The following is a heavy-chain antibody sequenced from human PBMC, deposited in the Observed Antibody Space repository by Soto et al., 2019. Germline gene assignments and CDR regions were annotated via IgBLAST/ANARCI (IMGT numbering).Heavy chain of an antibody. Sequence: QVQLQESGPGLVKPSGTLSLTCAVSGGSISSSNWWSWVRQHPGKGLEWIGEIYHSGSTNYHPSLKSRVTISVDTSKNQFSLKLRSVPAADTAVYYCARVSGSYYYGMDVWGQGTTVTVSS. J-gene: IGHJ6*02. CDR1: GGSISSSNW. CDR3: ARVSGSYYYGMDV. V-gene: IGHV4-4*02. CDR2: IYHSGST. D-gene: IGHD1-26*01.